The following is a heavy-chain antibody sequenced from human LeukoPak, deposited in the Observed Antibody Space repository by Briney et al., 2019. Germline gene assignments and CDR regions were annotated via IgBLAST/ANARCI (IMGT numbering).Heavy chain of an antibody. J-gene: IGHJ6*03. CDR3: ARSSSLRGYYMDV. CDR1: GGSISSYY. D-gene: IGHD6-6*01. CDR2: IYYSGST. Sequence: SETLSLTCTVSGGSISSYYWSWIRQPPGKGLEWIGYIYYSGSTNYNPSLESRVTISVDTSKNQFSLKLSSVTAADTAVYYCARSSSLRGYYMDVWGKGTTVTVSS. V-gene: IGHV4-59*01.